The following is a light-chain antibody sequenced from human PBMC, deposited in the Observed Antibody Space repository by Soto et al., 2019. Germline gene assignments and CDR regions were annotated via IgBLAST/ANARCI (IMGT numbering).Light chain of an antibody. CDR3: QVWDSRLVV. CDR1: NIGSKN. V-gene: IGLV3-9*01. CDR2: RDS. Sequence: SYELTQPLSVSVALGQTARITCGGNNIGSKNVYWYQQKSGQAPVLVMYRDSNRPSGIPERFSGSKSGNTATLTISRAQAGDEADYYCQVWDSRLVVFGGGTQLTVL. J-gene: IGLJ2*01.